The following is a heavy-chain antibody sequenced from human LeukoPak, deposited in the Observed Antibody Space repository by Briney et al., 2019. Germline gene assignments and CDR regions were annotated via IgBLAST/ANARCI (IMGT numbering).Heavy chain of an antibody. J-gene: IGHJ6*02. V-gene: IGHV4-4*02. CDR3: ARECDTYYYGMDV. CDR1: GASIRSQKW. Sequence: PSGTLSLTCAVSGASIRSQKWWTWVRQPPGKGLEWIGEIFHSGSTTYNPSLESRVTISIDKSKNQFSLKLSSVTAADTAVYYCARECDTYYYGMDVWGQGTTVTVSS. CDR2: IFHSGST. D-gene: IGHD3-9*01.